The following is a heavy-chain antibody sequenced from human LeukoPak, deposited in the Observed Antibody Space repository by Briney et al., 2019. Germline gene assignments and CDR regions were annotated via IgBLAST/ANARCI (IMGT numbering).Heavy chain of an antibody. D-gene: IGHD6-13*01. J-gene: IGHJ1*01. CDR3: ARGHSTSWPEYFQH. CDR2: ISAYNGNT. Sequence: ASVKVSCKASGYTFNRYGISWVRQAPGQGPEWMGWISAYNGNTKNAQNLQGRVTMTTDTSTTTAYMELRSLKSDDTAVYYCARGHSTSWPEYFQHWGQGTLVTVSS. CDR1: GYTFNRYG. V-gene: IGHV1-18*01.